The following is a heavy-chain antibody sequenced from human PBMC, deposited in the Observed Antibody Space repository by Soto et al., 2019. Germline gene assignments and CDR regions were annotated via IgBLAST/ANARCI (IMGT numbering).Heavy chain of an antibody. CDR2: TRNKANSYST. J-gene: IGHJ4*02. D-gene: IGHD3-22*01. V-gene: IGHV3-72*01. CDR3: TRSDSSGYVEY. CDR1: GFTFSDHY. Sequence: EVQLVESGGGLVQPGGSLRLSCAASGFTFSDHYMDWVRQAPGKGLEWVARTRNKANSYSTEYAASVKGRFTIASDDSKNSLYLQMDRLKTEDTAVYYCTRSDSSGYVEYWGQGTLVTVSS.